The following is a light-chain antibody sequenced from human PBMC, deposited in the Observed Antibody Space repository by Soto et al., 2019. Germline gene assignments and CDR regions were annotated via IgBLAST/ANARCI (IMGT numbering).Light chain of an antibody. Sequence: EIVMTQSPATLSVSPGERATLSCRASQSVGSNLAWYQQKPGQAPRLLIFGASSRATGVPARFSGSGSGTDFTLTISSLEPEDFAVYYCQQRFKWQVTFGQGTRLEIK. CDR3: QQRFKWQVT. CDR1: QSVGSN. J-gene: IGKJ5*01. CDR2: GAS. V-gene: IGKV3-15*01.